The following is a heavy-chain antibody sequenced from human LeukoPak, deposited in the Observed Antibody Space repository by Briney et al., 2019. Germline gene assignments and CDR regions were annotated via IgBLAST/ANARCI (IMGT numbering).Heavy chain of an antibody. V-gene: IGHV3-9*01. Sequence: GGSLRLSCTASGFTFKDYAMYWVRQAPGKGLEWVSGISWNSGTTDYADSVKGRFTVSRDHAKDSLYYCAKDQGRYVSKYYFDYWGRGTLVTVSS. CDR2: ISWNSGTT. CDR1: GFTFKDYA. CDR3: Y. D-gene: IGHD2/OR15-2a*01. J-gene: IGHJ4*02.